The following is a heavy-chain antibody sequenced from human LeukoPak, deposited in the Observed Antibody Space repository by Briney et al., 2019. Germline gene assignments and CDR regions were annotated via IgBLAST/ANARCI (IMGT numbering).Heavy chain of an antibody. V-gene: IGHV4-30-2*01. CDR2: IYHSGST. Sequence: SQTLSLTCAVSGGSISSGGYSWSWIRQPPGKGLEWIGYIYHSGSTYYNPSLKSRVTISVDRSKNQFSLKLSSVTAADTAVYYCARVYGSGRRPGGNWFDPWGQGTLVTVSS. J-gene: IGHJ5*02. D-gene: IGHD3-10*01. CDR3: ARVYGSGRRPGGNWFDP. CDR1: GGSISSGGYS.